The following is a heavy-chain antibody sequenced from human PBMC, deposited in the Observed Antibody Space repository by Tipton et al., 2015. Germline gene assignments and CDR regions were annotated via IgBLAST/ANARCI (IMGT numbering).Heavy chain of an antibody. CDR3: ARARGRHGGLFDS. Sequence: TLSLTCTVSGGSISSSSYYWAWIRQPPGKGLEWIGSLYFSGSTYYNPSLKSRVTISIDRFKNQFSLKLSSVTATDTAVYYCARARGRHGGLFDSWGQGTLVTVSS. J-gene: IGHJ4*02. D-gene: IGHD4-23*01. CDR2: LYFSGST. V-gene: IGHV4-39*07. CDR1: GGSISSSSYY.